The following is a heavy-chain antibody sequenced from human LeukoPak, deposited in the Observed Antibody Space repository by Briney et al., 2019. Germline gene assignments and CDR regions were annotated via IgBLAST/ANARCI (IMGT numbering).Heavy chain of an antibody. CDR3: AHSRRWLHNPLMGDFDY. D-gene: IGHD5-24*01. CDR2: IYWDDDK. Sequence: SGPTLVNPTQTLTLTCTFSGFSLNTSGVGVGWIRQPPGKALEWLALIYWDDDKRYSPSLKTRLTITKATSKNQVVLTMTNMDPVDTATYYCAHSRRWLHNPLMGDFDYWGQGTLVTVSS. J-gene: IGHJ4*02. V-gene: IGHV2-5*02. CDR1: GFSLNTSGVG.